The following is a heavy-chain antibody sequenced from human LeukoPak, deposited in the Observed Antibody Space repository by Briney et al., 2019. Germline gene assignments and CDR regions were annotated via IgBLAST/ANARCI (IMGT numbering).Heavy chain of an antibody. Sequence: GESLKISCKGSGYSFTSYWIGWVRQMPGKGLEWMGIIYPGDSDTRYSPSFQGQVTISADKSISTAYLQWSSLKASDTAMYYCARSEHYASSGYYDLGYWGQGTLVTVSS. D-gene: IGHD3-22*01. V-gene: IGHV5-51*01. CDR1: GYSFTSYW. CDR2: IYPGDSDT. J-gene: IGHJ4*02. CDR3: ARSEHYASSGYYDLGY.